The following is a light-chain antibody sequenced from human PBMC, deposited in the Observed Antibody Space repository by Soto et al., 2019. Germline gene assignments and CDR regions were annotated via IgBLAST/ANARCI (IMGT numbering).Light chain of an antibody. Sequence: EIVLTQSPGTLSLSPGERATLSCRASQSVSSTSLAWYQQKPGQAPRLLIYGASTRATGIPDRFSGSGSGTDFTLTISCLQSEDFATYYCQQYYSYPRTFGPGTKVDIK. CDR1: QSVSSTS. CDR2: GAS. V-gene: IGKV3-20*01. CDR3: QQYYSYPRT. J-gene: IGKJ3*01.